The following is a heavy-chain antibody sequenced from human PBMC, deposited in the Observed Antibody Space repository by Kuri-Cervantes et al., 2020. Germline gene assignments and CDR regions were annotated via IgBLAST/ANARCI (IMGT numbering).Heavy chain of an antibody. V-gene: IGHV3-7*01. D-gene: IGHD6-19*01. CDR3: ARIGYSSGWTNFDY. CDR1: GFTVSSNY. J-gene: IGHJ4*02. Sequence: GESLKISCAASGFTVSSNYMSWVRQAPGKGLEWVANIKQDGSEKYYVDSVKGRFTISRDNAKNSLYLQMNSLGAEDTAVYYCARIGYSSGWTNFDYWGQGTLVTVSS. CDR2: IKQDGSEK.